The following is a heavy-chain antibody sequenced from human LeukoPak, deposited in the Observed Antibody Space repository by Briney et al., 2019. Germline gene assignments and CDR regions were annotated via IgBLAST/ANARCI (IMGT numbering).Heavy chain of an antibody. CDR2: INHSGST. J-gene: IGHJ4*02. Sequence: PSETLSLTCAVYGGSFSGYYWSWIRQPPGKGLEWIGEINHSGSTNYNPSLKSRVTISVDTSKNQFSLKLSSVTAADTAVYYCARSTRDCSSTSCLGDYWGQGTLVTVSS. CDR3: ARSTRDCSSTSCLGDY. V-gene: IGHV4-34*01. D-gene: IGHD2-2*01. CDR1: GGSFSGYY.